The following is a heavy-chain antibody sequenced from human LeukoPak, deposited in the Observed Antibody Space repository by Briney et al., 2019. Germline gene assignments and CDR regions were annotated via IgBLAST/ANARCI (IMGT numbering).Heavy chain of an antibody. CDR2: ISGSGGST. V-gene: IGHV3-23*01. J-gene: IGHJ4*02. D-gene: IGHD3-22*01. CDR1: GFTFSSYA. Sequence: GGSLRLSCAASGFTFSSYAMSWVRQAPGKGLEWVSAISGSGGSTYYADSVKGRFTISRDNSKNTLYLQMNSLRAEDTAVYYCAIFVRVVITSFDYWGQGTLVTVSS. CDR3: AIFVRVVITSFDY.